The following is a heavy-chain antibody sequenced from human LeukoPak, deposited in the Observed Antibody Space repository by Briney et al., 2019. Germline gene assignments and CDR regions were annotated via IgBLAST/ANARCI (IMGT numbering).Heavy chain of an antibody. Sequence: GGSLRLSCSASGFPFSSYAMHWVRQAPGKGLEYVSAISDSGGSTYYADSVKGRFTISRDNSKNTLYLQMSSLRAEDMAVYFCVRGYSFGPYGMDVWGQGTTVTVSS. CDR3: VRGYSFGPYGMDV. V-gene: IGHV3-64D*09. J-gene: IGHJ6*02. CDR1: GFPFSSYA. D-gene: IGHD2-15*01. CDR2: ISDSGGST.